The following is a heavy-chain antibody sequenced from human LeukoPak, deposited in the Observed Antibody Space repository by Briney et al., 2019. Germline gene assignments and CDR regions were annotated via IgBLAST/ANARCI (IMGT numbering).Heavy chain of an antibody. V-gene: IGHV6-1*01. CDR1: GDSVSSNGAT. D-gene: IGHD4-17*01. CDR2: TYYRSNWFN. J-gene: IGHJ5*02. Sequence: SQTLSLTCVISGDSVSSNGATWNWIRQSPSRGLEWLGRTYYRSNWFNDFALSVKSRITINPDTSKNQFSLQLNSVTPEDTAVYYCAKNYGDSNWFDPWGQGTLVTVSS. CDR3: AKNYGDSNWFDP.